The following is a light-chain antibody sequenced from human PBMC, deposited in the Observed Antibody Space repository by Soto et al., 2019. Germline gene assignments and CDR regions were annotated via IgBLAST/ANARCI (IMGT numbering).Light chain of an antibody. CDR3: CSYAGSGNV. J-gene: IGLJ1*01. Sequence: QSALTQPASVSGSPGQSITISCTGTSSNVGSYNFVSWYQHHPGKAPKLMIYEGSKRPSGVSDRFSGSKSGNTASLTISGLQADDEADYYCCSYAGSGNVFGTGTQLTVL. CDR2: EGS. V-gene: IGLV2-23*03. CDR1: SSNVGSYNF.